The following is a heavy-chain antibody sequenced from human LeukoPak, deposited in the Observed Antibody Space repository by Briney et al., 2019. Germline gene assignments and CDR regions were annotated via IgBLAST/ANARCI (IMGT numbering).Heavy chain of an antibody. D-gene: IGHD5-18*01. J-gene: IGHJ4*02. CDR1: GFTFSSYS. CDR2: ISGSGGST. V-gene: IGHV3-23*01. Sequence: GGSLRLSCAASGFTFSSYSMNWVRQAPGKGLEWVSAISGSGGSTYYADSVKGRFTISRDNSKNTLYLQMNSLRAEDTAVYYCAKVGSTAMGAIDYWGQGTLVTVSS. CDR3: AKVGSTAMGAIDY.